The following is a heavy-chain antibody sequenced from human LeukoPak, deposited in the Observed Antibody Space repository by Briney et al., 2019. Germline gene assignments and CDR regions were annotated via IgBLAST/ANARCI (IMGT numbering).Heavy chain of an antibody. CDR2: INHSGST. D-gene: IGHD1-26*01. J-gene: IGHJ4*02. CDR3: AREGLSGSFAFGY. V-gene: IGHV4-34*01. CDR1: GGSFSGYY. Sequence: PSETLSLTCAVYGGSFSGYYWSWIRQPPGKGLEWIGEINHSGSTNYNPSLKSRVTISVGTSKNQFSLKLSSVTAADTAVYYCAREGLSGSFAFGYWGQGTLVTVSS.